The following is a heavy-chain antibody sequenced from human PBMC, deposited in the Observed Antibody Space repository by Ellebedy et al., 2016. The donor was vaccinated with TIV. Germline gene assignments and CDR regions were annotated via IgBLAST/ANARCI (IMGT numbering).Heavy chain of an antibody. CDR2: MHPNSGNT. J-gene: IGHJ4*02. CDR1: GYTFSNND. CDR3: ARDAAGNGGKLDY. D-gene: IGHD4-23*01. V-gene: IGHV1-8*01. Sequence: AASVKVSCKASGYTFSNNDINWVRQATGQGLEWMGWMHPNSGNTAYAQTFQGRVTMTWDASISTAYMELNSLRAEDTAVYYCARDAAGNGGKLDYWGQGALVTVSS.